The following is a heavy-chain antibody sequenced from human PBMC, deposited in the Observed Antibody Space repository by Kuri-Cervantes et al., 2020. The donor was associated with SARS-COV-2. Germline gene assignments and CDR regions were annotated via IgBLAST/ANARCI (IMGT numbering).Heavy chain of an antibody. CDR2: IYYSGST. V-gene: IGHV4-30-4*01. CDR3: ARESSYITIFGVVTRYGMDV. D-gene: IGHD3-3*01. J-gene: IGHJ6*02. Sequence: SETLALTCTVSGCSISSGDYYLSWIRLPPGKGLEWIGYIYYSGSTYYNPSLKSRVTISVDTSKNQFSLKLSSVTAADTAVYYCARESSYITIFGVVTRYGMDVWGQGTTVTVSS. CDR1: GCSISSGDYY.